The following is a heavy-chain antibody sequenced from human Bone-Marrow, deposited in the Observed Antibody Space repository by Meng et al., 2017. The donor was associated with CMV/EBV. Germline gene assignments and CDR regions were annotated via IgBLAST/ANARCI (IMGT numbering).Heavy chain of an antibody. CDR1: GGSFSGYY. CDR3: ARSLVRGVVPAATGDY. Sequence: GSLRLSCAVYGGSFSGYYWSWIRQPPGKGLEWIGEINHSGSTNYNPSLKSRVTISVDTSKNQFSLKLSSVTAADTAVYYCARSLVRGVVPAATGDYWGQGTLVTVSS. V-gene: IGHV4-34*01. J-gene: IGHJ4*02. CDR2: INHSGST. D-gene: IGHD2-2*01.